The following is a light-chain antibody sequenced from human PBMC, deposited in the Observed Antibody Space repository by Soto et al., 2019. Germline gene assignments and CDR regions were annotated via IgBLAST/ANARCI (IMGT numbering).Light chain of an antibody. Sequence: DIQMTHAPCSLSASVVDRVTITCRASQDIRKNLNWYQQRPGKATNLLIYAAYSLQNGVKSRFSGSGSGTDFTLTIRSMQPEDFATYYCQQSYSSPPTCGQGTKGDIK. J-gene: IGKJ1*01. CDR2: AAY. V-gene: IGKV1-39*01. CDR1: QDIRKN. CDR3: QQSYSSPPT.